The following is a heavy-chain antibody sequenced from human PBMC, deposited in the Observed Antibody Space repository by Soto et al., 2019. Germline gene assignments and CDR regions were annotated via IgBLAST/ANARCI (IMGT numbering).Heavy chain of an antibody. CDR1: GFTFSSYG. Sequence: QVQLVESGGGVVQPGRSLRLSCAASGFTFSSYGMHWVRQAPGKGLEWVAAIWYDGSNKYYADSVKGRFTISRDNSKNTLYLQMNRLRPEDTAVYYCARARQWLGWEGVDAYDIWGQGTMVTVSS. V-gene: IGHV3-33*01. D-gene: IGHD6-19*01. J-gene: IGHJ3*02. CDR2: IWYDGSNK. CDR3: ARARQWLGWEGVDAYDI.